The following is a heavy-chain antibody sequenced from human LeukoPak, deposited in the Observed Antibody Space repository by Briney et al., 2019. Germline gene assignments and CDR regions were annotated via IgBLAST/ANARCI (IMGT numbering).Heavy chain of an antibody. CDR2: IYYSGST. D-gene: IGHD3-3*01. Sequence: SETLSLTCTVSGGSISSGDYYWSWIRQPPGKGLEWIGYIYYSGSTYYNPSLKSRVTISVDTFKNHFSLKLSSVTAADTAVYYCARDRYYDFWSGYSGFDPWGQGTLVTVSS. CDR3: ARDRYYDFWSGYSGFDP. J-gene: IGHJ5*02. V-gene: IGHV4-30-4*08. CDR1: GGSISSGDYY.